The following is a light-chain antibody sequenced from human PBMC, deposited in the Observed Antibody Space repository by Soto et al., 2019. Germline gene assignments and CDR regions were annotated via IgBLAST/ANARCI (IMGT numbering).Light chain of an antibody. V-gene: IGKV3-11*01. CDR2: DAS. J-gene: IGKJ4*01. Sequence: EIVLTHSPATLSLSPGERATLSCTASQSINRHLAWYRQKPWQAPRLLIYDASNRATGSPARFSGSGSGTDFSLPINSLEPEDFGVYYCQQRSNWPPVTFGGGIKVDIK. CDR3: QQRSNWPPVT. CDR1: QSINRH.